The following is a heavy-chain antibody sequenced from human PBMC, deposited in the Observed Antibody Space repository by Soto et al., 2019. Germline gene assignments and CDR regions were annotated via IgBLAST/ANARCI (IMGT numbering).Heavy chain of an antibody. V-gene: IGHV1-18*01. Sequence: RASVKVSCKAPGYAFTSYGISWVRQAPGQGLEWMGWISAYNGNTNYAQRLQGRVTMTTDTSTSTAYMELRSLRSDDTAVYYCARDLTSDYYDSSGYGDAFDIWGQGTMVTVSS. D-gene: IGHD3-22*01. CDR3: ARDLTSDYYDSSGYGDAFDI. CDR2: ISAYNGNT. CDR1: GYAFTSYG. J-gene: IGHJ3*02.